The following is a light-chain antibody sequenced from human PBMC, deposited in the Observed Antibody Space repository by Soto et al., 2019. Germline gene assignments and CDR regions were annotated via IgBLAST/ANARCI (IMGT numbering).Light chain of an antibody. CDR2: SND. J-gene: IGLJ1*01. CDR3: SAWDDSLNGLYV. CDR1: SSNIGRSS. V-gene: IGLV1-44*01. Sequence: QSVLTQASSASGTPGQRVTISCSGSSSNIGRSSVNWYQHLPGTAPKLLIYSNDRRPSGVPERFSGSKSGTSASLAISGLQSEDEADYYCSAWDDSLNGLYVFGTGTKVTVL.